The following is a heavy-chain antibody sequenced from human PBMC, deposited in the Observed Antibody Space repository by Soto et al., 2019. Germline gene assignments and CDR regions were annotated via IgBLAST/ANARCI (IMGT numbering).Heavy chain of an antibody. CDR2: ISSSSSYI. V-gene: IGHV3-21*01. CDR1: GFTFSSYS. D-gene: IGHD6-25*01. Sequence: EVQLVESRGGLVKPGGSLRLSCAASGFTFSSYSMNWVRQAPGKGLEWVSSISSSSSYIYYADSVKGRFTISRDNAKNSLYLQMNSLRAEDTAVYYCARMGSQRYYYYGMDVWGQGTKVTVSS. CDR3: ARMGSQRYYYYGMDV. J-gene: IGHJ6*02.